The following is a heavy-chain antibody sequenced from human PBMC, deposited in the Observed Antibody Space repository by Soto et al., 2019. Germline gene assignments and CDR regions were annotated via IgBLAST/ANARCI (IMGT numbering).Heavy chain of an antibody. Sequence: ASVKVSCKASEYTFTSYVMHWVRQAPGQSLEWIGWINAGNGHTNYSQKLQDRVTITRDTSANTAYMELSRLRSEDTAVYYCAEELQGLCDVDYWGQGARVSVSS. CDR2: INAGNGHT. CDR1: EYTFTSYV. J-gene: IGHJ4*02. D-gene: IGHD4-4*01. V-gene: IGHV1-3*01. CDR3: AEELQGLCDVDY.